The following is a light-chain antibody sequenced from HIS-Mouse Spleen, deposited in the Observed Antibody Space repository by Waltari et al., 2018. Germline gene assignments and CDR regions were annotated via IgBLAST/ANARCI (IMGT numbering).Light chain of an antibody. CDR3: CSYAGSSTWV. V-gene: IGLV2-23*01. Sequence: QSALTQPASVSGSPGQSITISCTGTSSDVGSYNLVSWYQQHPGKAPKRTIDEGSKRPSGVSNRCAGSKSGNTASLTISGLQAEDEADYYCCSYAGSSTWVFGGGTKLTVL. J-gene: IGLJ3*02. CDR2: EGS. CDR1: SSDVGSYNL.